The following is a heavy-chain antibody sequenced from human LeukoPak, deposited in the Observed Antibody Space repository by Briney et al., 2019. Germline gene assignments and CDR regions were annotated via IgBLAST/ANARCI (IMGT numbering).Heavy chain of an antibody. CDR2: IYDDGST. Sequence: SETLSLTCTLSGGSIINGDYYWSWIRQPPGKGLEWIGYIYDDGSTYYNPSLKSRVTISIDTSKNQFSLNLRSVTAAGTAVYYCARLTGSGEVFDSWGQGTLVT. D-gene: IGHD1-14*01. CDR1: GGSIINGDYY. CDR3: ARLTGSGEVFDS. J-gene: IGHJ4*02. V-gene: IGHV4-30-4*01.